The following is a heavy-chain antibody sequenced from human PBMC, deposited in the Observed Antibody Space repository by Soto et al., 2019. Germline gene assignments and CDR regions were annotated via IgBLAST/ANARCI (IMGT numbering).Heavy chain of an antibody. J-gene: IGHJ6*02. D-gene: IGHD5-18*01. CDR1: GFTFDDYA. V-gene: IGHV3-43D*04. Sequence: PGGSLRLSCAASGFTFDDYAMHWVHQAPGKGLEWVSLISWDGGSTYYADSVKGRFTISRDNSKNSLYLQMNSLRAEDTALYYCAKDRGGYSYGARGYYYGMGVWGQGTTVTVSS. CDR3: AKDRGGYSYGARGYYYGMGV. CDR2: ISWDGGST.